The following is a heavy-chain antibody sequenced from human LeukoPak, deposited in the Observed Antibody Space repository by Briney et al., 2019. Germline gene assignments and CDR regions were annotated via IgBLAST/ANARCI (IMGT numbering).Heavy chain of an antibody. V-gene: IGHV4-59*06. CDR2: IYYSGST. CDR3: ASGRGVVVYVDY. Sequence: MTSETLSLTCTVSGGSISSYYWSWIRQHPGKGLEWIGYIYYSGSTYYNPSLKSRVTISVDTSKNQFSLKLSSVTAADTAVYYCASGRGVVVYVDYWXXXXLVTVSS. CDR1: GGSISSYY. D-gene: IGHD3-22*01. J-gene: IGHJ4*01.